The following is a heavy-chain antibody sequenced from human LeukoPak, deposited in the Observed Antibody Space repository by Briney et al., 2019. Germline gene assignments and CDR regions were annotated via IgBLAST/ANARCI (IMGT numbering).Heavy chain of an antibody. J-gene: IGHJ4*02. Sequence: GASVKVSCKASGYTFTSYAMHWVRQAPGQRLEWMGWINAGNGNTKYSQEFQGRVTITRDTSTSTAYMELSSLRSEDTAVYYCARSTITMAEHYFDYWGQGTLVTVSS. CDR1: GYTFTSYA. V-gene: IGHV1-3*03. CDR3: ARSTITMAEHYFDY. CDR2: INAGNGNT. D-gene: IGHD3-10*01.